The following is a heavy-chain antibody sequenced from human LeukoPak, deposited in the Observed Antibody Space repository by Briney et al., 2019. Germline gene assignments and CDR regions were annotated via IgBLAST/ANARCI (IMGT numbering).Heavy chain of an antibody. Sequence: GGSLRLSCAASGFTFSSYAMHWVPQAPGKGLEWVAVISYDGSNKYYADSVKGRFTISRDNSKNTLYLQMNSLRAEDTAVYYCARDFLLYCSGGGCPLDYWGQGTLVTVSS. CDR1: GFTFSSYA. CDR2: ISYDGSNK. V-gene: IGHV3-30-3*01. D-gene: IGHD2-15*01. J-gene: IGHJ4*02. CDR3: ARDFLLYCSGGGCPLDY.